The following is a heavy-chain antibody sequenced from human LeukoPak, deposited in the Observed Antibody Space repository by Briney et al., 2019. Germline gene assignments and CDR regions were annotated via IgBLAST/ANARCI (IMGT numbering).Heavy chain of an antibody. Sequence: TGGSLRLPCAASGFTLSSYAMSWVRQAPGKGLEWVSAISGNGGSTYYADSVKGRFTISRDNSKNTLYLQMNSLRAEDTAVYYCAKSGTTVTAPPLTRGQGTLVTVSS. J-gene: IGHJ4*02. CDR1: GFTLSSYA. CDR3: AKSGTTVTAPPLT. V-gene: IGHV3-23*01. D-gene: IGHD4-17*01. CDR2: ISGNGGST.